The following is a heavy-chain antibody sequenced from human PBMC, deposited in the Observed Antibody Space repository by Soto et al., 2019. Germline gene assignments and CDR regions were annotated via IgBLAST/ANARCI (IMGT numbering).Heavy chain of an antibody. CDR1: GFTFSNYA. D-gene: IGHD6-19*01. Sequence: GGSLRLSCAASGFTFSNYALTWARQAPGKGLEWVSAISDSGGSTYYADSVKGRFTISRDNSKNTLYLQMNSLEAEDTAVYYCARDRGTNGWEPVDYWGQGTLVTVSS. J-gene: IGHJ4*02. CDR3: ARDRGTNGWEPVDY. CDR2: ISDSGGST. V-gene: IGHV3-23*01.